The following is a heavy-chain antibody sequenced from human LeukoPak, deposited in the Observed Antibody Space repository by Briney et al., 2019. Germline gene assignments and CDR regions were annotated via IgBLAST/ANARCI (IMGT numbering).Heavy chain of an antibody. CDR3: AREVATAVFDY. CDR2: ISSSSSYI. D-gene: IGHD5-12*01. CDR1: GFTFSSYS. V-gene: IGHV3-21*01. J-gene: IGHJ4*02. Sequence: GGSLRLSCAASGFTFSSYSMNWVRQAPGKGLEWVSSISSSSSYIYYADSVEGRFTISRDNAKNSLYLQMNGLRAEDTAVYYCAREVATAVFDYWGQGTLVTVSS.